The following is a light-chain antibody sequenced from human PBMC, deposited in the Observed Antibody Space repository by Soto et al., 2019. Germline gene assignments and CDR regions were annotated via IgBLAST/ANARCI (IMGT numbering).Light chain of an antibody. CDR3: SSYTSSTTLV. Sequence: QSALTQPASVSASPGQSITISCTGTRGDIGGYNYVSWDQQHPGKAPKLMIYDVYHRPSGVSNRFSASKSGNTASLTISGLQAEDEADYYCSSYTSSTTLVFGTGTKLTVL. J-gene: IGLJ1*01. V-gene: IGLV2-14*03. CDR1: RGDIGGYNY. CDR2: DVY.